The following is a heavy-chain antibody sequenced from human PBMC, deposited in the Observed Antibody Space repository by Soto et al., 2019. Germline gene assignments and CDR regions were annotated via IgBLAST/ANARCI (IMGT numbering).Heavy chain of an antibody. CDR1: GGSISSGGYS. CDR3: ARAGGFGPVVADY. V-gene: IGHV4-30-2*01. CDR2: IYHSGST. J-gene: IGHJ4*02. Sequence: SETLSLTCAVSGGSISSGGYSWSWIRQPPGKGLEWIGYIYHSGSTYYNPSLKSRVTISVDRSKNQFSLKLSSVTAADTAVYYCARAGGFGPVVADYWGQGTLVIVSS. D-gene: IGHD3-22*01.